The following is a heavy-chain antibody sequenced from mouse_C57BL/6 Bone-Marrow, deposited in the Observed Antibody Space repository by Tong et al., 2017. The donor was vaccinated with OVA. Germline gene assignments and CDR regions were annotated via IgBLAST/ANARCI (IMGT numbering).Heavy chain of an antibody. V-gene: IGHV5-17*01. D-gene: IGHD2-4*01. J-gene: IGHJ3*01. CDR1: GFTFSDYG. Sequence: EVQLQESGGGLVKPGGSLKLSCAASGFTFSDYGMHWVRQAPEKGLEWVAYISSGSSTIYYADTVKGRFTISRDNAKNTQFLQMTSQRAEDTAMYYCARAVYYDYDPFAYWGKGTLVTVSA. CDR3: ARAVYYDYDPFAY. CDR2: ISSGSSTI.